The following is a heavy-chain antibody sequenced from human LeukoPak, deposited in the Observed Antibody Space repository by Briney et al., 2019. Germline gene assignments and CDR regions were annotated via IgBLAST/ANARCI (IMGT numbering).Heavy chain of an antibody. CDR3: ARWGGYCTGGSCYPLYYFDS. Sequence: GESLKISCKGSGYSFTSYWIGWVHQMPGKGLEWMGIIHPPDSDTRYSPSFRGQVTISADKSINTAYLQWNSLKASDTAMYYCARWGGYCTGGSCYPLYYFDSWGQGTLVTVSS. V-gene: IGHV5-51*07. CDR2: IHPPDSDT. J-gene: IGHJ4*02. CDR1: GYSFTSYW. D-gene: IGHD2-15*01.